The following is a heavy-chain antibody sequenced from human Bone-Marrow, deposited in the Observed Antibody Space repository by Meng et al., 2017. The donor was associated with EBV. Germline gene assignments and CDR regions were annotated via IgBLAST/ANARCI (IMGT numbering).Heavy chain of an antibody. D-gene: IGHD5-24*01. CDR1: GYTFTSYA. CDR2: INTNTGNP. Sequence: QVHVVQSGFELKKPGASVKVSCKASGYTFTSYAMNWVRQAPGQGLEWMGWINTNTGNPTYAQGFTGRFVFSLDTSVSTAYLQISSLKAEDTAVYYCAREAPDGYNPMPPVYWGQGTLVTGSS. J-gene: IGHJ4*02. V-gene: IGHV7-4-1*02. CDR3: AREAPDGYNPMPPVY.